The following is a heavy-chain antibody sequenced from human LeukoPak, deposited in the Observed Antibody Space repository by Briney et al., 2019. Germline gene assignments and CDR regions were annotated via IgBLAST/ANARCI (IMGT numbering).Heavy chain of an antibody. Sequence: ASVKVSCKASGYTFTSYYMHWVRQAPGQGLEWMGIINPSGGSTSYAQKFQGRVTTTRDTSTSTVYMELSSLRSEDTAVYYCAREAISQQQLAHWGQGTLVTVSS. D-gene: IGHD6-13*01. CDR2: INPSGGST. V-gene: IGHV1-46*01. J-gene: IGHJ4*02. CDR1: GYTFTSYY. CDR3: AREAISQQQLAH.